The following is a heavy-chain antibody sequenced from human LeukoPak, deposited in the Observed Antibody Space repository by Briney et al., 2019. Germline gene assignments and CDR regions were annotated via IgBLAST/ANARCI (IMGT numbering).Heavy chain of an antibody. D-gene: IGHD6-13*01. V-gene: IGHV3-21*01. CDR2: ISSSSSYI. CDR1: GFTFSSYS. Sequence: GGSLRLSCAASGFTFSSYSMNWVRQAPGKGLEWVSSISSSSSYIYYGDSVKGRFTISRDNAKNSLYLQMNSLRAEDTAVYYCAKGSAAGNFYWGQGTLVTVSS. CDR3: AKGSAAGNFY. J-gene: IGHJ4*02.